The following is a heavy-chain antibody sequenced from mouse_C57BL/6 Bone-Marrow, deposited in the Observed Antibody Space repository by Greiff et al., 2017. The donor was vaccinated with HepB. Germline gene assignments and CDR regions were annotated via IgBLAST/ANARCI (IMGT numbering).Heavy chain of an antibody. CDR1: GFNIKDDY. Sequence: EVQRVESGAELVRPGASVKLSCTASGFNIKDDYMHWVKQRPEQGLEWIGWIDPENGDTEYASKFQGKATITADTSSNTAYLQLSSLTSEDTAVYYCTHRITTVVGSAMDYWGQGTSVTVSS. V-gene: IGHV14-4*01. D-gene: IGHD1-1*01. CDR3: THRITTVVGSAMDY. J-gene: IGHJ4*01. CDR2: IDPENGDT.